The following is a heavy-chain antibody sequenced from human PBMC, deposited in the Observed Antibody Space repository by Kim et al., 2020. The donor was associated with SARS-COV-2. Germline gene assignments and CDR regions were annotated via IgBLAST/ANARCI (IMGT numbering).Heavy chain of an antibody. CDR1: GFTFSNAW. CDR2: IKSKTDGGTT. CDR3: TTDPHYYYVWGSYRYRNRFDP. D-gene: IGHD3-16*02. Sequence: GGSLRLSCAASGFTFSNAWMSWVRQAPGKGLEWVGRIKSKTDGGTTDYAAPVKGSFTISRDDSKNTLYLQMDSLKTEDTAVYYCTTDPHYYYVWGSYRYRNRFDPWGQGTLVTVPS. J-gene: IGHJ5*02. V-gene: IGHV3-15*01.